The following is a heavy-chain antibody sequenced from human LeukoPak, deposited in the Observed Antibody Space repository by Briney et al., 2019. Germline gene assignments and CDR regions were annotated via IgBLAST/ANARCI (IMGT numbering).Heavy chain of an antibody. J-gene: IGHJ1*01. D-gene: IGHD3-22*01. Sequence: SETLSLTCTISGDSISDSSYYWGWIRQPPGKGLEWIGDIYYRGSTYYSPSLKSRVSISIDTSNNQFSLTLNPVTAADTALYFCARRRYYDSTGYLDWGQGTLVTVSS. CDR2: IYYRGST. V-gene: IGHV4-39*01. CDR3: ARRRYYDSTGYLD. CDR1: GDSISDSSYY.